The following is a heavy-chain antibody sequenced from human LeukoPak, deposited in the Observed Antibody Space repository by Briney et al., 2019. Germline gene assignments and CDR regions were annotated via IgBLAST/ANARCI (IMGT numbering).Heavy chain of an antibody. CDR1: GYTFTGYY. J-gene: IGHJ6*03. D-gene: IGHD6-6*01. Sequence: ASVKVSCXASGYTFTGYYMHWVRQAPGQGLEWMGRINPNSGGTNYAQKFQGRVTMTRDTSISTAYMELSRLRSDDTAVHYCARRKYSSSSPHYYYYYMDVWGKGTTVTVSS. V-gene: IGHV1-2*06. CDR2: INPNSGGT. CDR3: ARRKYSSSSPHYYYYYMDV.